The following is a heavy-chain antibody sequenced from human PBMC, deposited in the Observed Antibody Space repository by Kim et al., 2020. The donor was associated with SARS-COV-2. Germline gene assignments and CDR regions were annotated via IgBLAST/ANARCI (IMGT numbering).Heavy chain of an antibody. Sequence: GKGRFTIARGNSKNTLYLQMNSLRAEDTAVYYCAKDPGGSGMGFYYFDYWGQGTLVTVSS. J-gene: IGHJ4*02. D-gene: IGHD3-10*01. CDR3: AKDPGGSGMGFYYFDY. V-gene: IGHV3-23*01.